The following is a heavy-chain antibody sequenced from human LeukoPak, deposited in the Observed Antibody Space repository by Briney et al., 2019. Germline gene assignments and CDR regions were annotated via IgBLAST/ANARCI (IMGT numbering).Heavy chain of an antibody. CDR1: GGTFSSYA. V-gene: IGHV1-46*01. Sequence: GASVTVSCKASGGTFSSYAISWVRQAPGQGLEWMGIINPSGGSTSYAQKFQGRVTMTRDTSTSTVYMELSSLRSEDTAVYYCATNRDGYDDGGYWGQGTLVTVSS. CDR3: ATNRDGYDDGGY. CDR2: INPSGGST. D-gene: IGHD5-24*01. J-gene: IGHJ4*02.